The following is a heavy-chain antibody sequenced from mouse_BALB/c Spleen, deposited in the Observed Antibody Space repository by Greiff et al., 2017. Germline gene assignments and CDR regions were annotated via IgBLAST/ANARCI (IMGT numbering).Heavy chain of an antibody. CDR2: IDPSDSYT. V-gene: IGHV1-69*02. D-gene: IGHD1-1*01. CDR3: ARGGSSYVWFAY. CDR1: GYTFTEYT. J-gene: IGHJ2*01. Sequence: QVQLQQSGPELVKPGASVKISCKTSGYTFTEYTMHWVKQSHGKSLEWIGEIDPSDSYTNYNQKFKGKATLTVDKSSSTAYMQLSSLTSEDSAVYYCARGGSSYVWFAYWGQGTTLTVSS.